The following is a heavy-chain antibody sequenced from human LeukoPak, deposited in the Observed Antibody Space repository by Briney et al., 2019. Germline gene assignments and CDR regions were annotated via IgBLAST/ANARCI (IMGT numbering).Heavy chain of an antibody. CDR2: ISSSDTTI. CDR3: ARGVPDYYDSSGYLNL. J-gene: IGHJ5*02. V-gene: IGHV3-11*04. D-gene: IGHD3-22*01. Sequence: GGSLRLSCAASGFTFTDYYMSWIRQAPGKGLEWVSYISSSDTTIYYADSVKGRFTISRDNAKNSLYLQMNSLRAEDTAVYYCARGVPDYYDSSGYLNLWGQGTLVTVSS. CDR1: GFTFTDYY.